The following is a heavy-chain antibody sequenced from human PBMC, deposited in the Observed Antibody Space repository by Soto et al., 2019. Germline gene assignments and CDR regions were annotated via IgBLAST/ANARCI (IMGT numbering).Heavy chain of an antibody. CDR3: ATISDRGVAAAVDL. Sequence: EVQLLESGGGLVQPGGPLRRSCAAATFIFSNYAMSWVRQAQGEGLEWITAISGSGGTTYYAESVKGRFSISRDNSKNTLYLQLNSLRVEDTAIYYCATISDRGVAAAVDLWGQGTLVIVSS. D-gene: IGHD6-13*01. V-gene: IGHV3-23*01. J-gene: IGHJ1*01. CDR1: TFIFSNYA. CDR2: ISGSGGTT.